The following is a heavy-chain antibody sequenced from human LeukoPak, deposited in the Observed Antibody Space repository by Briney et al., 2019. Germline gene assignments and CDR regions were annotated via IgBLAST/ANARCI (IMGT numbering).Heavy chain of an antibody. D-gene: IGHD3-10*01. V-gene: IGHV3-33*01. J-gene: IGHJ4*02. CDR1: GYTISHYA. CDR3: ARAPYHYYAEY. Sequence: GGSLRLSCAASGYTISHYAIHWVRQAPGKGLEWVAVIWYDGSKKYYADSVKGRCTISRDNSKNTVYLQMDSLRVEDTAVYYCARAPYHYYAEYWGEGTLVTVSS. CDR2: IWYDGSKK.